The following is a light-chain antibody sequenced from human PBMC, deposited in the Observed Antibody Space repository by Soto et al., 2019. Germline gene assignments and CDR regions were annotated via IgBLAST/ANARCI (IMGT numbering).Light chain of an antibody. CDR2: AAS. Sequence: AIQMTQSPSSLSASVGDRVTITCRASQDIRNDLGWYQQKPGQAPNLLIFAASTLQIGVPSRFSGSGSGTDFTLTISSLQPEDFATYYCLQAYNYPFTFGPGTKVDIK. J-gene: IGKJ3*01. V-gene: IGKV1-6*01. CDR3: LQAYNYPFT. CDR1: QDIRND.